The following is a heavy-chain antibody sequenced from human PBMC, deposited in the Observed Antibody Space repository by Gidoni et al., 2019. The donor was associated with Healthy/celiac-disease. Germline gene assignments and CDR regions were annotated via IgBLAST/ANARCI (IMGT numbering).Heavy chain of an antibody. CDR2: IIPIIGIA. CDR1: GGTFSSYA. J-gene: IGHJ4*02. D-gene: IGHD2-2*01. V-gene: IGHV1-69*04. CDR3: ARVTHLSKGVVPAGAYYFDY. Sequence: QVQLVQSGAEVKKPGSSVKVSCKASGGTFSSYAISWVRQAPGQGLEWMGRIIPIIGIANYAQKFQGRVTITADKSTSTAYMELSSLRSEDTAVYYCARVTHLSKGVVPAGAYYFDYWGQGTLVTVSS.